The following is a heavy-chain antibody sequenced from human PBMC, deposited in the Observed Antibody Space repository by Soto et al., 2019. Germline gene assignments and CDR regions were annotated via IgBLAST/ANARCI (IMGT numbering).Heavy chain of an antibody. J-gene: IGHJ4*02. CDR2: INHSGST. V-gene: IGHV4-34*01. CDR1: GGSFSGYY. Sequence: QVQLQQWGAGLLKPSETLSLTCAVSGGSFSGYYWSWIRQPPGKGLEWIGEINHSGSTNYNPSLKSRVTTSVDTSKNQFSLKLSSVTAADTAVYYCARGRRYDILTGLNYWGQGTLVTVSS. CDR3: ARGRRYDILTGLNY. D-gene: IGHD3-9*01.